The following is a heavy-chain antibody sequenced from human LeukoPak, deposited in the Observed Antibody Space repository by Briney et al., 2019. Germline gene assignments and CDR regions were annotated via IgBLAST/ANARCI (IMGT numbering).Heavy chain of an antibody. CDR2: IYYSGST. CDR3: ARDPIYGDLDAFDI. V-gene: IGHV4-59*01. Sequence: SETLSLTCTVSGGSISSYYWSWIRQPPGKGLEWLGYIYYSGSTNYNPSLKSRVTISVDTSKNQFSLKLSSVTAADTAVYYCARDPIYGDLDAFDIWGQGTMVTVSS. J-gene: IGHJ3*02. D-gene: IGHD4-17*01. CDR1: GGSISSYY.